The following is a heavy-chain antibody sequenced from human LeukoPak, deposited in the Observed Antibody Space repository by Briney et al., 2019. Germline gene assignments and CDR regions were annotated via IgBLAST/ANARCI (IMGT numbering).Heavy chain of an antibody. CDR1: GYTFTSYG. D-gene: IGHD6-19*01. V-gene: IGHV1-18*01. CDR3: ATHQGDSSGWENWFDP. CDR2: ISAYNGNT. Sequence: GASVKVSCKASGYTFTSYGISWVRQAPGQGLEWMGWISAYNGNTNYAQKLQGRVTMTTDTSTSTAYMELSSLRSEDTAVYYCATHQGDSSGWENWFDPWGQGTLVTVSS. J-gene: IGHJ5*02.